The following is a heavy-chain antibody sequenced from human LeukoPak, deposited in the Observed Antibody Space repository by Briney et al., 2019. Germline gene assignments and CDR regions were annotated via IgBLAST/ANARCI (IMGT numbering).Heavy chain of an antibody. CDR1: GFTFGSYA. Sequence: GGSLRLSCAASGFTFGSYAMSWVRQAPGKGLEWVSAISGSGGSTYYADSVKGRFTISRDNSKNALYLQMNSLRAEDTAVYYCAKGAAAGQELYYFDYWGQGTLVTVSS. CDR3: AKGAAAGQELYYFDY. J-gene: IGHJ4*02. CDR2: ISGSGGST. D-gene: IGHD6-13*01. V-gene: IGHV3-23*01.